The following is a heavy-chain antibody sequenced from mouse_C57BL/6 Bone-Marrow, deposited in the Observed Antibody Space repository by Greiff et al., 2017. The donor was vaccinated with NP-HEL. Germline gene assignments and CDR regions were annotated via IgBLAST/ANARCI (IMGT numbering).Heavy chain of an antibody. CDR1: GYAFSSSW. Sequence: VQLQQSGPELVKPGASVKISCKASGYAFSSSWMNWVKQRPGKGLEWIGRIYPGDGDTNYNGKFKGKATLTADKSSSTAYMQLSSLTSEDSAVYCCARDGPLIYYYGSSGRGFDYWGQGTTLTVSS. V-gene: IGHV1-82*01. CDR3: ARDGPLIYYYGSSGRGFDY. J-gene: IGHJ2*01. CDR2: IYPGDGDT. D-gene: IGHD1-1*01.